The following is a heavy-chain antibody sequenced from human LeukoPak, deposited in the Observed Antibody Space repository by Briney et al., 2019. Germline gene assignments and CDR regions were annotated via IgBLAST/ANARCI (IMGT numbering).Heavy chain of an antibody. Sequence: GASVKVSCKASGGTFSSYAISWVRQAPGQGLEWMGGIIPIFGTANYAQKFQGRVTITADESTSTAYMELSSLRSEDTAVYYCARPYYYGSGSYYNWFDPWGQGTLVTVSS. V-gene: IGHV1-69*13. D-gene: IGHD3-10*01. CDR2: IIPIFGTA. J-gene: IGHJ5*02. CDR1: GGTFSSYA. CDR3: ARPYYYGSGSYYNWFDP.